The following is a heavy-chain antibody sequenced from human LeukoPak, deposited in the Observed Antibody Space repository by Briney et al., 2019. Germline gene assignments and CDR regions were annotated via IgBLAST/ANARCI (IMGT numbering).Heavy chain of an antibody. CDR2: IYHSGST. J-gene: IGHJ6*04. D-gene: IGHD6-13*01. CDR1: GGSISSSNW. Sequence: SETLSLTCAVSGGSISSSNWWSWVRQPPGKGLEWIGEIYHSGSTNYNPSLKGRVTISVDKSKNQFSLKLSSVTAADTAVYYCARLNLSNLAAAGSYYYGMDVWGKGTTVTVSS. V-gene: IGHV4-4*02. CDR3: ARLNLSNLAAAGSYYYGMDV.